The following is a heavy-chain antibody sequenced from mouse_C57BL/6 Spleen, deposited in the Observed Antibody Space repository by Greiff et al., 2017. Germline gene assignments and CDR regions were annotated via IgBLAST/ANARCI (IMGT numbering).Heavy chain of an antibody. D-gene: IGHD3-3*01. CDR2: IDPSDSYT. V-gene: IGHV1-69*01. CDR1: GYTFTSYW. Sequence: QVQLQQPGAELVMPGASVKLSCKASGYTFTSYWMHWVKQRPGQGLEWIGEIDPSDSYTNYNQKFKGKSTLTVDKSSSTAYMQLSSLTSEDSAVYYCAGDATGGEACWGQGTLVTVSA. CDR3: AGDATGGEAC. J-gene: IGHJ3*01.